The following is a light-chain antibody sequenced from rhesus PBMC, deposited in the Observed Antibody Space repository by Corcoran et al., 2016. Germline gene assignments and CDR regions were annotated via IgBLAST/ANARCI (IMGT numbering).Light chain of an antibody. CDR3: MQGTQLPYS. CDR1: QTLLHSDGYTY. J-gene: IGKJ2*01. Sequence: DIVMTQTPLSLPVTPGEPASISCRSSQTLLHSDGYTYLDWYLTKPGQSPQLLIYLGSNRASGVPDRFSGSGSGTDFTLKISRVEAEDVGVYYCMQGTQLPYSFGQGTKVEIK. CDR2: LGS. V-gene: IGKV2-90*01.